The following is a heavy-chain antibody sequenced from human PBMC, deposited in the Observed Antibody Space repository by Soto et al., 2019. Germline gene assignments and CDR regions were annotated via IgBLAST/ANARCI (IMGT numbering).Heavy chain of an antibody. V-gene: IGHV2-5*02. CDR1: GFSLTTDGEG. CDR3: ANSRKLITEDAQVGDFDY. J-gene: IGHJ4*02. CDR2: IYWDDDE. D-gene: IGHD1-26*01. Sequence: QITLKESGPTLVKSTQTLTLTGSFSGFSLTTDGEGVGWVRQSPGEDLEWLALIYWDDDERYRPSLKTRLTITKDISRNQVVLVMTNMEPVDTGTYFSANSRKLITEDAQVGDFDYWGQGT.